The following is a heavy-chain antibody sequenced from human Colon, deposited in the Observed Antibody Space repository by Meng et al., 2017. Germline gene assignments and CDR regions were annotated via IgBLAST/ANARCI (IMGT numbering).Heavy chain of an antibody. CDR1: GVSISSSNW. J-gene: IGHJ4*02. V-gene: IGHV4-4*02. CDR3: ARRNYDYVWGSYHFDY. CDR2: IYHSGST. Sequence: QVQLQESGPGVVKPSWTLSLTCAVSGVSISSSNWWSWVRQPPGKGLEWIGEIYHSGSTNYNPSLKSRVTISVDKSKNQFSLKLSSVTAADAAVYYCARRNYDYVWGSYHFDYWGQGTLVTVSS. D-gene: IGHD3-16*01.